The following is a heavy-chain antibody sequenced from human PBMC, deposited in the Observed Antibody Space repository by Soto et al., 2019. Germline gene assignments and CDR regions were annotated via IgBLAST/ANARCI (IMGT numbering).Heavy chain of an antibody. V-gene: IGHV3-74*01. J-gene: IGHJ4*02. CDR3: AKGLNKEGVITMIVVVKFYFDY. Sequence: GGSLRLSCVASGFTFSPYWMSWARQAPGKGLVWVSRINSDGTTTPYADSVKGRFTISRDNSKNTLYLQMNSLRAEDTAVYYCAKGLNKEGVITMIVVVKFYFDYWGQGTLVTVSS. CDR2: INSDGTTT. D-gene: IGHD3-22*01. CDR1: GFTFSPYW.